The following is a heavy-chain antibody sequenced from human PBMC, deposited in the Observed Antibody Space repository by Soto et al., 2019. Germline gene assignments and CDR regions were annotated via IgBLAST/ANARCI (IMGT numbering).Heavy chain of an antibody. CDR1: GYSFTSYW. Sequence: PGESLKISCKVSGYSFTSYWIGWVRQMPGKGLEWMGIIYPGDSDTRYSPSFQGQVTISADKSISTAYLQWSSLKASDTAMYYCARTGMYYDFWSGYYIDYYYGMDVWGQGTTVTVSS. D-gene: IGHD3-3*01. CDR2: IYPGDSDT. J-gene: IGHJ6*02. CDR3: ARTGMYYDFWSGYYIDYYYGMDV. V-gene: IGHV5-51*01.